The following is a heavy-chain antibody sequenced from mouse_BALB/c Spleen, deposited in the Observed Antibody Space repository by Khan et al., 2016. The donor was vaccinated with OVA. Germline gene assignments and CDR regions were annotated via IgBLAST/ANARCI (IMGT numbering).Heavy chain of an antibody. CDR3: AREASSWDFSFPY. CDR2: INPDNAGT. D-gene: IGHD4-1*01. Sequence: VQLQQSGPELVEPGASVKLSCKASGYTFTNYVIHWVKQKPGQGLEWIGYINPDNAGTRYNEKFKGKATLTSDITSTSASMELLSLTSEDAAVYDCAREASSWDFSFPYWGQGTLVTVSA. CDR1: GYTFTNYV. J-gene: IGHJ3*01. V-gene: IGHV1S136*01.